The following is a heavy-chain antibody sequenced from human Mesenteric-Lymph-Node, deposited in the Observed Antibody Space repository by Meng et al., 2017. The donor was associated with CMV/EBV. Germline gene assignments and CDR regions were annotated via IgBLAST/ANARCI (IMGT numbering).Heavy chain of an antibody. J-gene: IGHJ3*02. CDR2: ISSSSSYI. V-gene: IGHV3-21*01. CDR1: GFIFTTSA. Sequence: GESLKISCAASGFIFTTSAMNWVRQAPGKGLEWVSSISSSSSYIYYADSVKGRFTISRDNAKNSLYLQMNSLRAEDTAVYYCARLRDAFDIWGQGTMVTVSS. CDR3: ARLRDAFDI.